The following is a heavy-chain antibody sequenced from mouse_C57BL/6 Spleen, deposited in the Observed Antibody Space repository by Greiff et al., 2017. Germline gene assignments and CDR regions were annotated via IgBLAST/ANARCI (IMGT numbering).Heavy chain of an antibody. Sequence: VKLVESGAELVRPGASVKLSCKASGYTFTDYYINWVKQRPGQGLEWIARIYPGSGNTYYNEKFKGKATLTAEKSSSTAYMQLSSLTSEDSAVYFCARSRYYGSTRYFDVWGTGTTVTVSS. D-gene: IGHD1-1*01. J-gene: IGHJ1*03. CDR3: ARSRYYGSTRYFDV. CDR2: IYPGSGNT. CDR1: GYTFTDYY. V-gene: IGHV1-76*01.